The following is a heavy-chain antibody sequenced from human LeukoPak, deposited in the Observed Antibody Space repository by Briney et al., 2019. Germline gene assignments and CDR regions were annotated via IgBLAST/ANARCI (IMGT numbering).Heavy chain of an antibody. Sequence: GGSLRLSCAASGFTFSSYTMHWVRQAPGKGLEWVAVISYDGNIKYYADSVKGRFTISRDNSKNTLYLQMNSLRPEDTAVYYCARGGIYDILTGYYDYWGQGTLVTVSS. CDR2: ISYDGNIK. D-gene: IGHD3-9*01. CDR1: GFTFSSYT. V-gene: IGHV3-30*04. CDR3: ARGGIYDILTGYYDY. J-gene: IGHJ4*02.